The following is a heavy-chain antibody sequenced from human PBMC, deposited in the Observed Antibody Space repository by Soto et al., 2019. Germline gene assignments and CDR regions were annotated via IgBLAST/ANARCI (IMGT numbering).Heavy chain of an antibody. D-gene: IGHD3-3*01. V-gene: IGHV4-59*01. J-gene: IGHJ4*02. Sequence: SETLSLTCTVSGGSISSYYWSWIRQPPGKGLEWIGYIYYSGSTNYNPSLKSRVTISVDTSKNQFSLKLSSVTAADTAVYYCARASTYYDFWSGYYITYYFDYWGQGTLVTVSS. CDR3: ARASTYYDFWSGYYITYYFDY. CDR2: IYYSGST. CDR1: GGSISSYY.